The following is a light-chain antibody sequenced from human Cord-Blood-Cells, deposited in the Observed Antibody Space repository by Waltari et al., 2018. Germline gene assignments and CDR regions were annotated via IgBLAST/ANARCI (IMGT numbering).Light chain of an antibody. CDR2: QDS. Sequence: SYELTLPPSGAVSRGRAARSARSGDKLEDKYAGWYQQKPGQSPVLVIYQDSKRPSGIPERFSGSNSGNTATLTISGTQAMDEADYYCQAWDSSTGVFGGGTKLTVL. J-gene: IGLJ2*01. CDR3: QAWDSSTGV. CDR1: KLEDKY. V-gene: IGLV3-1*01.